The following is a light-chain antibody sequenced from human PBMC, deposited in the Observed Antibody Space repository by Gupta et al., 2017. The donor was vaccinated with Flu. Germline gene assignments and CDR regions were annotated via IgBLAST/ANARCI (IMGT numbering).Light chain of an antibody. CDR1: SSDVGGSKY. J-gene: IGLJ3*02. Sequence: QSALTQPASLSGSPGQSITFSCTGTSSDVGGSKYVSWYQQHPGKAPKLVIYEVNNRPSGVSNRFSGSKSGNTASLTISGLQAEDEADYYCSSYTTTSTPWVFGGGNKLTVL. CDR3: SSYTTTSTPWV. V-gene: IGLV2-14*01. CDR2: EVN.